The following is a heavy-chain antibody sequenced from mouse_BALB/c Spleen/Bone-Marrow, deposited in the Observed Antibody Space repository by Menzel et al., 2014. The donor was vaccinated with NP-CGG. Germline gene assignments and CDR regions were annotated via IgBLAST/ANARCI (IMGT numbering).Heavy chain of an antibody. Sequence: KESGSELVRSGASVKLSCKASGYTFTNYWIHWVKQRPGQGLEWIGNVYPGRGSINSDEKFKTKATLTVDTSSSTANMHINSLTSEHSAVYYCARRLSGYYAMGNWGQGTPVTGSS. CDR2: VYPGRGSI. CDR1: GYTFTNYW. CDR3: ARRLSGYYAMGN. V-gene: IGHV1S22*01. J-gene: IGHJ4*01. D-gene: IGHD1-3*01.